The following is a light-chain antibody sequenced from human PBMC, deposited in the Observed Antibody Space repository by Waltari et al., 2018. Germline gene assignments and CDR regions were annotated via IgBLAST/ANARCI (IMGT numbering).Light chain of an antibody. CDR1: PIISSW. Sequence: DIQMTQSPSTLSASVGERVTITYPASPIISSWLAWYQQKPVKAPKLLIYKASSLESGVPSRFSGSGSGTEFTLTISSLQPDDFATYYCQQYNSYSTFGPGTKVDIK. J-gene: IGKJ3*01. CDR3: QQYNSYST. CDR2: KAS. V-gene: IGKV1-5*03.